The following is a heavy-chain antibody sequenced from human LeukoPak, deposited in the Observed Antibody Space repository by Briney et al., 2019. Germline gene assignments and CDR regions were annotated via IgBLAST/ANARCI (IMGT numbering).Heavy chain of an antibody. V-gene: IGHV4-34*01. Sequence: SETLSLTCAVYGGSFSGYYWSWIRQPPGKGLEWIGEINHSGSTNYNPSLKGRVTISVDTSKNQFSLKLSSVTAADTAVYYCASRVYGGNDYWGQGTLVTVSS. CDR3: ASRVYGGNDY. J-gene: IGHJ4*02. D-gene: IGHD4-23*01. CDR2: INHSGST. CDR1: GGSFSGYY.